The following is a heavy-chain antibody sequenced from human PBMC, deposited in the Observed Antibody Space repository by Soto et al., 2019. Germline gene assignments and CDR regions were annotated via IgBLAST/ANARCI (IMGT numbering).Heavy chain of an antibody. CDR2: IRSKAYGGTT. CDR1: GFTFGDYA. D-gene: IGHD3-16*02. V-gene: IGHV3-49*03. CDR3: TRDYTFGGVIASSYFDY. J-gene: IGHJ4*02. Sequence: PGGSLRLSCTASGFTFGDYAMSWFRQAPGKGLEWVGFIRSKAYGGTTEYAASVKGRFTISRDDSKSIAYLQMNSLKTEDTAVYYCTRDYTFGGVIASSYFDYWGQGTLVTVSS.